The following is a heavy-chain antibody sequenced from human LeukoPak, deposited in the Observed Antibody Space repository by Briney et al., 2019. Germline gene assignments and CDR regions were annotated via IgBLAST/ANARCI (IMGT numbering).Heavy chain of an antibody. CDR1: GGSISSSSYY. Sequence: SETLSLTCTVSGGSISSSSYYWGWISQPPGKGLEWIGSIYYSGSTYYNPSLKSRVTISVDTSKNQFSLKLSSVTAADTAVYYCARRGLSSGSYDYWGQGTLVTVSS. CDR2: IYYSGST. CDR3: ARRGLSSGSYDY. J-gene: IGHJ4*02. V-gene: IGHV4-39*01. D-gene: IGHD3-10*01.